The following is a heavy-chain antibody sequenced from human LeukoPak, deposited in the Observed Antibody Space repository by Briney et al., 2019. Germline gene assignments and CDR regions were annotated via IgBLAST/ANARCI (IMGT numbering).Heavy chain of an antibody. D-gene: IGHD4-17*01. CDR3: AREAVTTQNDAFDI. J-gene: IGHJ3*02. V-gene: IGHV4-34*01. CDR1: GGSFSGYY. CDR2: INHSGST. Sequence: SETLSLTCAVCGGSFSGYYWSWIRQPPGKGLEWIGEINHSGSTNYNPSLKSRVTISVDTSKNQFSLKLSSVTAADTAVYYCAREAVTTQNDAFDIWGQGTMVTVSS.